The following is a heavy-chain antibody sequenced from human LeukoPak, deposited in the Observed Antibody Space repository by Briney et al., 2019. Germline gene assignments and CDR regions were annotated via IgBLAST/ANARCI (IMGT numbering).Heavy chain of an antibody. CDR3: ARAFGYYYDSSGDY. V-gene: IGHV4-34*01. CDR1: GGSFSGYY. Sequence: SETLSLTCAVYGGSFSGYYWSWIRQPPGKGLEWIGEINHSGSTNYNPSLKSRVTISVDTSKNQFSLKLSSVTAAHTAVYYCARAFGYYYDSSGDYWGQGTLVTVSS. CDR2: INHSGST. J-gene: IGHJ4*02. D-gene: IGHD3-22*01.